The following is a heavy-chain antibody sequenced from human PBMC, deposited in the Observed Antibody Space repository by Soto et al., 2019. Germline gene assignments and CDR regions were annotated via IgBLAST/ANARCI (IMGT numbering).Heavy chain of an antibody. CDR2: ISWDGGST. CDR1: GFTFDDYT. V-gene: IGHV3-43*01. CDR3: AKDRGYYDSSGYSPGAFDI. J-gene: IGHJ3*02. Sequence: GGSLRLSCAASGFTFDDYTMHWVRQAPGKGLEWVSLISWDGGSTYYADSVKGRFTISRDNSKNSLYLQMNSLRTEDTALYYCAKDRGYYDSSGYSPGAFDIWGQGTMVTVSS. D-gene: IGHD3-22*01.